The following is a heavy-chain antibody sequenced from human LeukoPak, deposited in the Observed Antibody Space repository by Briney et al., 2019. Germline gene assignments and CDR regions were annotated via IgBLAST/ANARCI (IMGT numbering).Heavy chain of an antibody. V-gene: IGHV3-23*01. J-gene: IGHJ4*02. CDR1: GFTFSRHA. CDR3: GRDWKLDY. D-gene: IGHD1-1*01. Sequence: PGGSLRLSCAAAGFTFSRHAMSLVRQAPGKGLEWVSAISSSGGSTYYADSVKGRFTISRDNSKNTLYLQMNSLRGEDTAVYYCGRDWKLDYWGQGILVTVSS. CDR2: ISSSGGST.